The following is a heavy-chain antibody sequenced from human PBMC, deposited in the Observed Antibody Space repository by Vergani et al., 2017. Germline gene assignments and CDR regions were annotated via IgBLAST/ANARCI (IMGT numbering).Heavy chain of an antibody. CDR2: ISAYNGNT. V-gene: IGHV1-18*01. Sequence: QVQLVQSGAEVKKPGASVKVSCKASGYTFTSYGISWVRQTPGQGLEWMGWISAYNGNTNYAQKLQGRVTITTDTSTSTAYMELRSLRSADTAVYYCAIGSTVTTSYFDYWGQGTLVTVSS. CDR3: AIGSTVTTSYFDY. D-gene: IGHD4-17*01. J-gene: IGHJ4*02. CDR1: GYTFTSYG.